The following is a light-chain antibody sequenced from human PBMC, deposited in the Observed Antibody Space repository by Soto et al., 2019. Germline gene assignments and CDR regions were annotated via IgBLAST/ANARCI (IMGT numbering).Light chain of an antibody. CDR1: QDIRKY. CDR2: DAS. V-gene: IGKV1-33*01. Sequence: IQLTQSPSSLSASVGDRVTISCQASQDIRKYLNWYQQKPGKAPKVLIYDASNLEAGVPSRFSGSGSGTDFTFTISSLQPEDIATYYCQLYHGLPPIFTFGPGTKVDIK. J-gene: IGKJ3*01. CDR3: QLYHGLPPIFT.